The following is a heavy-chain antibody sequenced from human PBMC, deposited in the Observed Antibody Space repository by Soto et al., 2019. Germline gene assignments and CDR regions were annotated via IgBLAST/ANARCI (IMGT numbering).Heavy chain of an antibody. J-gene: IGHJ4*02. CDR2: IYPGDSDT. D-gene: IGHD4-17*01. Sequence: PGESLKISCKGSGYSFTSYWIGWVRQMPGKGLEWMGIIYPGDSDTRYSPSFQGQVTISADKSISTAYLQMNSLRAEDTAVYYCAKVDARNTVTTLHYWGQGTLVTVSS. CDR3: AKVDARNTVTTLHY. V-gene: IGHV5-51*01. CDR1: GYSFTSYW.